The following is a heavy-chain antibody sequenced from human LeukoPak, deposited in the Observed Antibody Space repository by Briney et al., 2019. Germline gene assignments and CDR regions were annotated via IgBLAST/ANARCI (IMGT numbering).Heavy chain of an antibody. V-gene: IGHV1-18*01. CDR3: AREGDYGDYRVYYYGIDV. Sequence: ASVKVSCKASGYTFTSYGISWVRQAPGQGLEWMGWISAYNGNTNYAEKLQGRVTMSTDTSTSTAYMELRSLRSDDTAVYYWAREGDYGDYRVYYYGIDVWGQGTTVTVSS. CDR2: ISAYNGNT. D-gene: IGHD4-17*01. J-gene: IGHJ6*02. CDR1: GYTFTSYG.